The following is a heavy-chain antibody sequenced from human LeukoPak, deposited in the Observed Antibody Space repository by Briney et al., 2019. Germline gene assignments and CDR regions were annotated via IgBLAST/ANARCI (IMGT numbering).Heavy chain of an antibody. CDR2: IYTSGST. Sequence: PETLSLTCTVSGGSISSYYWSWIRQPAGKGLEWIGRIYTSGSTNYNPSLKSQVTMSVDTSKNQFSLKLSSVTAADTAVYYCARDSPVVPAATYYYYYYMDVWGKGTTVTVSS. D-gene: IGHD2-2*01. CDR1: GGSISSYY. CDR3: ARDSPVVPAATYYYYYYMDV. J-gene: IGHJ6*03. V-gene: IGHV4-4*07.